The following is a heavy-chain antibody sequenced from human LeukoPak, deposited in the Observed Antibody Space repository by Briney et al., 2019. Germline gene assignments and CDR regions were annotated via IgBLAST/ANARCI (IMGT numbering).Heavy chain of an antibody. D-gene: IGHD3-3*01. CDR3: ARGYYDLYYYYMDV. Sequence: PGGSLRLSCSASGFTFSSYEMNWVRQAPGKGLEWVANIKQDGSEKYYVDSVKGRFTISRDNAKNSLYLQMTSLRAEDTAVYYGARGYYDLYYYYMDVWGKGTTVTISS. CDR1: GFTFSSYE. J-gene: IGHJ6*03. CDR2: IKQDGSEK. V-gene: IGHV3-7*02.